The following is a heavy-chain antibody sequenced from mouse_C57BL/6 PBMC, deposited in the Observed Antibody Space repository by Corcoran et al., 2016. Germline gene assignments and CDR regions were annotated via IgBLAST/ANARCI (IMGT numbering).Heavy chain of an antibody. CDR2: INTYSGVP. CDR1: GYTFTTYG. V-gene: IGHV9-3*01. D-gene: IGHD1-1*01. J-gene: IGHJ2*01. Sequence: QIQLVQSGPELKKPGETVKISCKASGYTFTTYGMSWVKQAPGKGLKWMGWINTYSGVPTYADDFKGRFAFSLETSASTAYLQINNLKNEDTATYFCARKGYGQYYFDYWGQGTTLTVSS. CDR3: ARKGYGQYYFDY.